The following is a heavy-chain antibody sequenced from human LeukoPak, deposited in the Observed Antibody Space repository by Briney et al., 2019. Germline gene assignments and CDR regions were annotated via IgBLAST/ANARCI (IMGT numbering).Heavy chain of an antibody. CDR3: AKDYGDYVFYFDY. J-gene: IGHJ4*02. V-gene: IGHV3-9*01. D-gene: IGHD4-17*01. CDR2: ISWNSGSI. Sequence: GRSLRLSCAASGFTFDDYAMHWVRQAPGKGLEWVSGISWNSGSIGYADSVKGRFTISRDNAKNSLYLQMNSLRAEDTALYYCAKDYGDYVFYFDYWGQGTLVTVSS. CDR1: GFTFDDYA.